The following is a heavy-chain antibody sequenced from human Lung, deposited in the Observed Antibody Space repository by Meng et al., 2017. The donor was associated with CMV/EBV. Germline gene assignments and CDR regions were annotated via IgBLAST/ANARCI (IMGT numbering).Heavy chain of an antibody. V-gene: IGHV3-53*01. CDR2: IYSGGNT. J-gene: IGHJ1*01. Sequence: SXAASGFTVSSNYMSWVRQAPGKGLEWVSVIYSGGNTYYADSVKGRFTISRDNSKNTLYLQMNSLRAEDTAVYYCARSSDSSGYLSVQHWGQGTXVPVAS. CDR1: GFTVSSNY. D-gene: IGHD3-22*01. CDR3: ARSSDSSGYLSVQH.